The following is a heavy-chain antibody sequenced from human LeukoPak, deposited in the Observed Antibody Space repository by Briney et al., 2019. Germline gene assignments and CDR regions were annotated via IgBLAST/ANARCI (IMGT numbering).Heavy chain of an antibody. V-gene: IGHV3-7*01. Sequence: GGSLRLSCAASGFIFKSYWMSWVRQAPGKGLEWVANIKQDGSEENYVDSVRGRFTISRDNAKNSLYLQMNSLRAEDTAVYYCARVRGYYYYMDVWGKGTTVTISS. CDR2: IKQDGSEE. D-gene: IGHD3-16*01. CDR1: GFIFKSYW. CDR3: ARVRGYYYYMDV. J-gene: IGHJ6*03.